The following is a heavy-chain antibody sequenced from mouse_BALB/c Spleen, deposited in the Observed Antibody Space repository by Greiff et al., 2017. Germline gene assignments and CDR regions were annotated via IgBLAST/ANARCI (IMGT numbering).Heavy chain of an antibody. V-gene: IGHV5-6*01. CDR2: ISSGGSYT. Sequence: EVKLMESGGDLVKPGGSLKLSCAASGFTFSSYGMSWVRQTPDKRLEWVATISSGGSYTYYPDSVKGRFTISRDNAKNTLYLQMSSLKSEDTAMYYCARQGDGYAMDYWGQGTSVTVSS. J-gene: IGHJ4*01. CDR3: ARQGDGYAMDY. D-gene: IGHD2-3*01. CDR1: GFTFSSYG.